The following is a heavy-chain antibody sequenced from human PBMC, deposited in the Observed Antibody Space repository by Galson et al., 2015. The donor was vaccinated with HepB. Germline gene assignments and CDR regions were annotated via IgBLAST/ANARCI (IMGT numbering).Heavy chain of an antibody. D-gene: IGHD3-22*01. CDR3: TTVSYDSSGYEDY. CDR1: GFTFSNAW. CDR2: IKSKTDGGTT. Sequence: SLRLSCAASGFTFSNAWMSWVRQAPGKGLEWVGRIKSKTDGGTTDYAAPVKGRFTISRDDSKNTLYLQMNSLKTEDTAVYYCTTVSYDSSGYEDYWGQGTLVTVSS. J-gene: IGHJ4*02. V-gene: IGHV3-15*01.